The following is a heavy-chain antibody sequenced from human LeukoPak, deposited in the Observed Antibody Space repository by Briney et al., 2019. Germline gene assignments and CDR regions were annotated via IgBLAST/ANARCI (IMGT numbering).Heavy chain of an antibody. V-gene: IGHV3-53*03. CDR1: GFTVSSNY. CDR3: AGGEGAAGIYDAFDF. Sequence: GGSLRLSCAASGFTVSSNYMTWVRQPLRTGLQWVATLSASGARIHYADSVKGRFTISRDNSKNTLYLQMDSLRPEDTAVYFCAGGEGAAGIYDAFDFWGQGTLVAVSS. J-gene: IGHJ3*01. D-gene: IGHD6-13*01. CDR2: LSASGARI.